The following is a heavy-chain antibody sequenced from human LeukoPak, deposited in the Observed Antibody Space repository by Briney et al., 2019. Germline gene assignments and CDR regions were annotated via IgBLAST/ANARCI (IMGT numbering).Heavy chain of an antibody. CDR1: GFTVSSNY. V-gene: IGHV3-53*01. Sequence: GGSLRLSCAASGFTVSSNYISWVRQAPGKGLEWVSVIYSGGSTYYADSVKGRFTISRDNSKNTLYLQMNSLRAEDTAVYYCVRDNSGWYGYYWYFDLWGRGTLVTVSS. CDR2: IYSGGST. CDR3: VRDNSGWYGYYWYFDL. J-gene: IGHJ2*01. D-gene: IGHD6-19*01.